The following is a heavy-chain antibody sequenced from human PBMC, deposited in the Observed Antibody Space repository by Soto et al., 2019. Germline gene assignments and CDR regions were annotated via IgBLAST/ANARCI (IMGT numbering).Heavy chain of an antibody. Sequence: QVQLVESGGGLVKPGGSLRLSCAASGFTFSDYYMNWIRQAPGKGLEWVSYISSSSGYTNYADSVKGRFTISRDNAKNSLYLQMNSLRAEDTAVYFCARDEGSGSNFDYWGQGTLVTVSS. CDR2: ISSSSGYT. V-gene: IGHV3-11*05. J-gene: IGHJ4*02. CDR3: ARDEGSGSNFDY. D-gene: IGHD3-22*01. CDR1: GFTFSDYY.